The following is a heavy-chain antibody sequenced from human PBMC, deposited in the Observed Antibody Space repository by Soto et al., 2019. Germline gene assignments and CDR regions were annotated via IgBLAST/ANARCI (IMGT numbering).Heavy chain of an antibody. CDR2: MSGSGAST. V-gene: IGHV3-23*01. J-gene: IGHJ4*02. Sequence: PWGSLRLSCAVSGFSFNTYAMSWVRQAPGKGLEWVSVMSGSGASTYYADSVKGRFTISRDNPKKTLYLQMNSLSAEDTAVYYCAKGSADSRPYYFDYWGQGILVTVSS. D-gene: IGHD2-2*01. CDR1: GFSFNTYA. CDR3: AKGSADSRPYYFDY.